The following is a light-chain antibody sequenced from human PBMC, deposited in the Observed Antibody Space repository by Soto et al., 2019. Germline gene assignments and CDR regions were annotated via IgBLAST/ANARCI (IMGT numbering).Light chain of an antibody. J-gene: IGKJ1*01. CDR2: GAS. CDR1: QSVSSD. V-gene: IGKV3-20*01. Sequence: EIVLTQSPATLSLSPGERATLSCRASQSVSSDLAWYHQKPGQAPRLLIYGASTRATGIPARFSGSGSGTDFALTINRLEAEDFAVYYCQQYASSPWTFGQGTKVDIK. CDR3: QQYASSPWT.